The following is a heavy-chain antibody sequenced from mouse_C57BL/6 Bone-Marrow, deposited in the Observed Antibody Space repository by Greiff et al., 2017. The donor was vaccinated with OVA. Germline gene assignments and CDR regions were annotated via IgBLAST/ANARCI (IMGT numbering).Heavy chain of an antibody. D-gene: IGHD2-4*01. V-gene: IGHV7-3*01. CDR1: GFTFTDYY. CDR2: IRNKANGYTT. CDR3: ARYDYDGRPFAY. J-gene: IGHJ3*01. Sequence: EVMLVESGGGLVQPGGSLSLSCAASGFTFTDYYMSWVRQPPGKALEWLGFIRNKANGYTTEYSASVKGRFTISRDNSQSILYLQMNALRAEDSATYYCARYDYDGRPFAYWGQGTLVTVSA.